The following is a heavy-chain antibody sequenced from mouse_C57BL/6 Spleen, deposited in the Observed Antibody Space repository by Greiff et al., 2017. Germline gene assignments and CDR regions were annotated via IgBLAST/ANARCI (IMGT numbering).Heavy chain of an antibody. J-gene: IGHJ4*01. CDR2: IDPNSGGT. Sequence: QVQLQQPGAELVKPGASVKLSCKASGYTFTSYWMHWVKQRPGRGLEWIGRIDPNSGGTKYNEKFKSKATLTVDKPSSTAYMQLSSLTSEDSAVYYCARRVAGTNYAMDYWGQGTSVTVSS. D-gene: IGHD4-1*01. CDR1: GYTFTSYW. V-gene: IGHV1-72*01. CDR3: ARRVAGTNYAMDY.